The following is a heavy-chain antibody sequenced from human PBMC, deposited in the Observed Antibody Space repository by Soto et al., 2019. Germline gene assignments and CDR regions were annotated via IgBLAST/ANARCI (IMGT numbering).Heavy chain of an antibody. D-gene: IGHD4-17*01. J-gene: IGHJ4*02. Sequence: QVQLVQSGAEVKKPGSSVKVSCKVSGGTLSSYNFSWVRKAPGQGLEWMGRIIPMLGITNYAQKFQGRVTITADKSTSTAYMELSSLTSEDTAVYYCARGLGYGDYVFDYWGQGTLVTVSS. V-gene: IGHV1-69*02. CDR3: ARGLGYGDYVFDY. CDR1: GGTLSSYN. CDR2: IIPMLGIT.